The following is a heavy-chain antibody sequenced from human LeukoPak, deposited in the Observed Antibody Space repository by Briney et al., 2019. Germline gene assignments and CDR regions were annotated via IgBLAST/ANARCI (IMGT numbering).Heavy chain of an antibody. CDR2: ISSSSKTI. Sequence: GGSLRLSCAASGFTFSSYSMNWVRQAPGKGLEWVSYISSSSKTIYYADSVKGRFTISRDNSKNTVDLQMNSLRVEDTAVYYCARGSGTWYVTGGYWGQGTLVTVSS. CDR3: ARGSGTWYVTGGY. CDR1: GFTFSSYS. D-gene: IGHD2-8*02. V-gene: IGHV3-48*01. J-gene: IGHJ4*02.